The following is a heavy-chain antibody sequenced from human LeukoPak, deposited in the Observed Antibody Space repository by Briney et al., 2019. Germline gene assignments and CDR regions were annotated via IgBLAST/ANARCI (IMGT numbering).Heavy chain of an antibody. J-gene: IGHJ4*02. Sequence: SETLSLTCTVSGGSISSSSYYWGWIRQPPGKGLEWIGSIYYSGGTYYNPSLKSRVTISVDTSKNQFSLKLSSVTAADTAVYYCARVIAVAPDYWGQGTLVTVSS. CDR1: GGSISSSSYY. V-gene: IGHV4-39*07. D-gene: IGHD6-19*01. CDR2: IYYSGGT. CDR3: ARVIAVAPDY.